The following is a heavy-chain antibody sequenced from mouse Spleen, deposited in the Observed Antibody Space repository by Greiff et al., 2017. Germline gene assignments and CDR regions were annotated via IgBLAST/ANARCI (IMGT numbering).Heavy chain of an antibody. CDR3: ATGMGFAY. CDR2: IYPRSGNT. CDR1: GYTFTSYG. J-gene: IGHJ3*01. Sequence: VQVVESGAELARPGASVKLSCKASGYTFTSYGISWVKQRTGQGLEWIGEIYPRSGNTYYNEKFKGKATLTADKSSSTAYMELRSLTSEDSAVYFCATGMGFAYWGQGTLVTVSA. V-gene: IGHV1-81*01. D-gene: IGHD4-1*01.